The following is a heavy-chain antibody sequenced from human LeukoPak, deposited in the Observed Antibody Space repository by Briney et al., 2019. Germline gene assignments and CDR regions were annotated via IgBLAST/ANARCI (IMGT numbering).Heavy chain of an antibody. CDR3: ARGRNIVVVVAAFLDY. V-gene: IGHV3-23*01. CDR1: GFTVSSYA. J-gene: IGHJ4*02. CDR2: ISGSGDTS. Sequence: GGSLRLSCAASGFTVSSYAMSWVRQAPGKGLEWVSAISGSGDTSYYADSVRGRFTISRDISKNTLYLQMNSLRAEDTAVYYCARGRNIVVVVAAFLDYWGQGTLVTVSS. D-gene: IGHD2-15*01.